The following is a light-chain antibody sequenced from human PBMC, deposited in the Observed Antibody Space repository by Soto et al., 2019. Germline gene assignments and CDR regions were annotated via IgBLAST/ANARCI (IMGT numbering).Light chain of an antibody. J-gene: IGLJ2*01. CDR3: QSYDSSLSGSVV. V-gene: IGLV1-40*01. Sequence: QYVLTQPPSVSGAPGQRVTISCTGSSYNIGAGYDVHWYQQLPGTAPKLLIYGNSNRPSGGPDRFSGSKSGTSASLAITGLQAEDEDDYYCQSYDSSLSGSVVFGGGTKLTVL. CDR2: GNS. CDR1: SYNIGAGYD.